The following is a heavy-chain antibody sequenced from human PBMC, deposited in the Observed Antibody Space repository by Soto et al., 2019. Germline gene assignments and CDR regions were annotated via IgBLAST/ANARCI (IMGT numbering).Heavy chain of an antibody. Sequence: EVKLLESGGGLVQSGGSLRLSCAASGFTFSSYGMTWVRQAPGKGLEWVSGISGSGDNTHYADSVKGRFTISRDNSKNTLYLQMNSERVEDTAEYFCAKATRPHGDYWYFDLWGRGTLVTVSS. V-gene: IGHV3-23*01. CDR3: AKATRPHGDYWYFDL. CDR2: ISGSGDNT. J-gene: IGHJ2*01. CDR1: GFTFSSYG. D-gene: IGHD4-17*01.